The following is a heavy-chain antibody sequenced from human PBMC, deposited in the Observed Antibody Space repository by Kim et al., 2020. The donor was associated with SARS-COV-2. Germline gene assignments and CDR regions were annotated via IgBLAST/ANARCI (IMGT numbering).Heavy chain of an antibody. Sequence: ASVKVSCKASGYTFTSYGISWVRQAPGQGLEWMGWISAYNGNTNYAQKLQGRVTMTTDTSTSTAYMELRSLRSDDTAVYYCARVHGGWLPLNWFDPWGQGTLVTVSS. D-gene: IGHD3-9*01. CDR2: ISAYNGNT. V-gene: IGHV1-18*01. J-gene: IGHJ5*02. CDR3: ARVHGGWLPLNWFDP. CDR1: GYTFTSYG.